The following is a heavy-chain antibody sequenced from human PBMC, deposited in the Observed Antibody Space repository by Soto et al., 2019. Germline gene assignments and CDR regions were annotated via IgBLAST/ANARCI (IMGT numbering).Heavy chain of an antibody. CDR3: ASPVTTVTNVPPYY. CDR1: GFTFSSYG. D-gene: IGHD4-17*01. Sequence: EVQLLESGGGLVQPGGSLRLSCAASGFTFSSYGMSWVRQAPGKGLEWVSAISGSGGSTYYADSVKGRFTISRDNSKNTLYLQMNSLRTEDTAVYYCASPVTTVTNVPPYYWGQGTLVTVSS. V-gene: IGHV3-23*01. CDR2: ISGSGGST. J-gene: IGHJ4*02.